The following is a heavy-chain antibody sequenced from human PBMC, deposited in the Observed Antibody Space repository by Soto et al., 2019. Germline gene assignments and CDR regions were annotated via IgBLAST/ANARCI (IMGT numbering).Heavy chain of an antibody. CDR1: GFTFSSYS. CDR2: ISSSSSYI. Sequence: VGSLRLSCAASGFTFSSYSMNWVRQAPGKGLEWVSSISSSSSYIYYADSVKGRFTISRDNAKNSLYLQMNSLRAEDTAVYYCARDRVGSSYGMDVWGQGTTVTVSS. J-gene: IGHJ6*02. CDR3: ARDRVGSSYGMDV. D-gene: IGHD6-6*01. V-gene: IGHV3-21*01.